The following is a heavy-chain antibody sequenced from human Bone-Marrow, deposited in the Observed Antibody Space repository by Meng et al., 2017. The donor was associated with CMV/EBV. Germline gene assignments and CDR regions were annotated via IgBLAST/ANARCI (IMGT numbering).Heavy chain of an antibody. CDR3: AGSYDLWVGSWFDP. V-gene: IGHV4-39*01. CDR2: IYYSGST. D-gene: IGHD3-3*01. J-gene: IGHJ5*02. Sequence: SETLSLTCTVPGGSISSSSYYWGWIRQPPGKGLEWIGSIYYSGSTYYNPSLKSRVTISVDTSKNQFSLKLSSVTAADTAVYYCAGSYDLWVGSWFDPWGQGTLVTVSS. CDR1: GGSISSSSYY.